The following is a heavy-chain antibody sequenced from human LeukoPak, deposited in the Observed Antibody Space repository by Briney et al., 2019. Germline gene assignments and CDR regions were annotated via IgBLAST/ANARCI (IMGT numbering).Heavy chain of an antibody. V-gene: IGHV1-24*01. CDR3: ARGESVAEFDY. Sequence: ASVKVSCKVSGYTLTELSMHWVRQAPGKGLEWMGGFDPEDGETIYAQKFQGRVTITRNTSISTAYMELSSLRSEDTAVYYCARGESVAEFDYWGQGTLVTVSS. J-gene: IGHJ4*02. CDR2: FDPEDGET. CDR1: GYTLTELS. D-gene: IGHD6-19*01.